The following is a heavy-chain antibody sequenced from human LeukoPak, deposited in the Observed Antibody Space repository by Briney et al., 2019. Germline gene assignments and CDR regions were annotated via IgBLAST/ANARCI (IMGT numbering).Heavy chain of an antibody. CDR1: GFTFRSYS. D-gene: IGHD3-10*01. V-gene: IGHV3-21*01. Sequence: PGGSLRLSCADSGFTFRSYSMNWVRQAPGKGLEWVSSISSSSNYIYYADSVKGRFTISRDNAKNSLYLQMSSLRAEDTAVYYCARGVGDSGSYYYYYGMDVWGQGTTVTVSS. CDR3: ARGVGDSGSYYYYYGMDV. CDR2: ISSSSNYI. J-gene: IGHJ6*02.